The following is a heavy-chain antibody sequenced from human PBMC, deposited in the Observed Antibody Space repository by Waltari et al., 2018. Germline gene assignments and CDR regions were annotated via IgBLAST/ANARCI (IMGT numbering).Heavy chain of an antibody. D-gene: IGHD1-26*01. Sequence: QVQLVQSGAEVKQPGASVKVSCKASGGTFGTYAITWGRQAPGQGLEWMGGVIPIFGTANYAPKFQGRVTVSADPSTSTAYLERRRLISEDTAVYYCAKREIGYAFDIWGHGTMVTVSS. CDR1: GGTFGTYA. CDR3: AKREIGYAFDI. CDR2: VIPIFGTA. J-gene: IGHJ3*02. V-gene: IGHV1-69*12.